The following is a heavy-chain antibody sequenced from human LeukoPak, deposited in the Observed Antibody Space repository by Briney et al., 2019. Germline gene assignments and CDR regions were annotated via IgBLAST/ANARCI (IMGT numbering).Heavy chain of an antibody. CDR1: GFTFSSYA. V-gene: IGHV3-23*01. CDR3: AKDLLLWFGEHDY. J-gene: IGHJ4*02. Sequence: PGGSLRLSCAASGFTFSSYAMSWVRQAPGKGLEWVSAISGSGDATYYADSVKGRFTISRDNSKNTLYLQMNSLRAEDTAVYYCAKDLLLWFGEHDYWGQGTLVTVS. D-gene: IGHD3-10*01. CDR2: ISGSGDAT.